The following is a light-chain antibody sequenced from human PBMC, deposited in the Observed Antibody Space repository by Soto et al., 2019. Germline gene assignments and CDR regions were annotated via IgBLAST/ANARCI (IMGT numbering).Light chain of an antibody. V-gene: IGKV1-5*01. Sequence: DIQLTQSPSALSASVGDTVTITCRASKSLMTCLAWYQQKPGRAPKLLIYDASSLQTGVPSRFSGSGSGIEFSLTISSLQPEDFATYHCQQYTSDIYSFGQGTKLQ. CDR1: KSLMTC. CDR3: QQYTSDIYS. CDR2: DAS. J-gene: IGKJ2*01.